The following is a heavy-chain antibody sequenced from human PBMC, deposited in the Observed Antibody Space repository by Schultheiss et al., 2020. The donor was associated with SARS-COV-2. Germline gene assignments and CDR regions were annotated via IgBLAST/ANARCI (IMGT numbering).Heavy chain of an antibody. CDR3: ASLPAEFNGVVDRGYFDL. J-gene: IGHJ2*01. Sequence: SVKVSCKASGGTFSSYAISWVRQAPGQGLEWMGGIIPILGLPNSAQKFQGRVTITADESTSTAYMELSSLRSEDTAVYYCASLPAEFNGVVDRGYFDLWGRGTLVTVSS. CDR2: IIPILGLP. V-gene: IGHV1-69*10. D-gene: IGHD3-3*01. CDR1: GGTFSSYA.